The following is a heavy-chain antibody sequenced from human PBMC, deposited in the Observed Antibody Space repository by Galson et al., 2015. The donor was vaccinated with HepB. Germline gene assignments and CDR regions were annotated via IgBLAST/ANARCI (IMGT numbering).Heavy chain of an antibody. CDR2: IYYSGST. V-gene: IGHV4-39*07. CDR1: GGSISSSSYY. CDR3: ARVVKVAMITFGGVMGHDAFDI. J-gene: IGHJ3*02. Sequence: SETLSLTCTVSGGSISSSSYYWGWIRQPPGKGLEWIGSIYYSGSTYYNPSLKSRVAISVDTSKNQFSLKLSSVTAADTAVYYCARVVKVAMITFGGVMGHDAFDIWGQGTMVTVSS. D-gene: IGHD3-16*01.